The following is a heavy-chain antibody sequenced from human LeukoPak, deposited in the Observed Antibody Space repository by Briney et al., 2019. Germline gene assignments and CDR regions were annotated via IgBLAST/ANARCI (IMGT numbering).Heavy chain of an antibody. CDR2: ISYDGSNK. CDR1: GFTFSSYG. CDR3: AREHLFDY. Sequence: PGGSLRLSCAASGFTFSSYGMHWVRQAPGKGLEWVAVISYDGSNKYYADSVKGRFTISRDNSKNTLYLQMDSLRAEDTAVYYCAREHLFDYWGQGTLVTVSS. J-gene: IGHJ4*02. V-gene: IGHV3-30*03.